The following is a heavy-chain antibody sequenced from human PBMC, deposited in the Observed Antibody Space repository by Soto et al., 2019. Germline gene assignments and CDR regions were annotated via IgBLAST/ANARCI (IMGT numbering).Heavy chain of an antibody. Sequence: GGSVRLSXAASGFTFDDYTMHWVRQAPGKGLEWVSLISWDGGSTYYADSVKGRFTISRDNSKNSLYLQMNSLRTEDTALYYCAKDHYAVAGTGGMDVWGQGTTVTVSS. CDR1: GFTFDDYT. J-gene: IGHJ6*02. V-gene: IGHV3-43*01. CDR2: ISWDGGST. CDR3: AKDHYAVAGTGGMDV. D-gene: IGHD6-19*01.